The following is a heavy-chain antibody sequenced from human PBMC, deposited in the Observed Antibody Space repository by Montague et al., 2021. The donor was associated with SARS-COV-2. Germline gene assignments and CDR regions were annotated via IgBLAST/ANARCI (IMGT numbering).Heavy chain of an antibody. V-gene: IGHV4-4*02. Sequence: SETLSLTCTVSGGSITVSYCCSWVRQSPGRGLEWIGESCHTGSTTYNPSLSSRVAISLDKSNRHFSLRMTSVTAADTAVYYCARHERQWLRLYPYYFDYWGQGTLVTVSS. CDR1: GGSITVSYC. J-gene: IGHJ4*02. CDR3: ARHERQWLRLYPYYFDY. CDR2: SCHTGST. D-gene: IGHD5-12*01.